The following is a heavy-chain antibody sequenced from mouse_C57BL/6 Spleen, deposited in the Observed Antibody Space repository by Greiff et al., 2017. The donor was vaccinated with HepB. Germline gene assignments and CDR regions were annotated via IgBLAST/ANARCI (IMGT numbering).Heavy chain of an antibody. CDR2: INPNNGGT. J-gene: IGHJ1*03. CDR3: ARNGGDNYYGSWWYFDV. D-gene: IGHD1-1*01. CDR1: GYTFTDYN. V-gene: IGHV1-18*01. Sequence: EVQLQQSGPELVKPGASVKIPCKASGYTFTDYNMDWVKQSHGKSLEWIGDINPNNGGTIYNQKFKGKATLTVDKSSSTAYMELRSLTSEDTAVYYCARNGGDNYYGSWWYFDVWGTGTTVTVSS.